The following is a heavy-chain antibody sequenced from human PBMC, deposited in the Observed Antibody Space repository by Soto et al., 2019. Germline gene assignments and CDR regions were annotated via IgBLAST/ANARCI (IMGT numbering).Heavy chain of an antibody. CDR1: GFTFSSYG. Sequence: GGSLRLSCAASGFTFSSYGMHWVRQAPGKGLEWVAVIWYDGSNKYYADSVKGRFTISRDNSKNTLYLQMNSLRAEDTAVYYYARPGLGASPYASYYFASWAQGPLVTVSS. D-gene: IGHD2-2*01. J-gene: IGHJ4*02. CDR2: IWYDGSNK. V-gene: IGHV3-33*01. CDR3: ARPGLGASPYASYYFAS.